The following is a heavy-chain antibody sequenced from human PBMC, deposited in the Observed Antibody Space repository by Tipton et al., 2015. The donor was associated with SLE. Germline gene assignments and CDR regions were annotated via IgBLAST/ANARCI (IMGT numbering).Heavy chain of an antibody. CDR1: GYTFTGYY. CDR3: ARERYDYIWGSYRHDAFDI. J-gene: IGHJ3*02. Sequence: QLVQSGAEVKKPGASVKVSCKASGYTFTGYYMHWVRQAPGQGLEWMGWTNPNSGGTNYAQKFQGRVTMTRDTSISPAYMELSRLRSDDTAVYYCARERYDYIWGSYRHDAFDIWGQGTMVTVSS. CDR2: TNPNSGGT. D-gene: IGHD3-16*02. V-gene: IGHV1-2*02.